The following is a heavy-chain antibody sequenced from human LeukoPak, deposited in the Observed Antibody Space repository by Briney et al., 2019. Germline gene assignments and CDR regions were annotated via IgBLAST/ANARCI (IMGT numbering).Heavy chain of an antibody. J-gene: IGHJ4*02. CDR1: GFTFSSYG. D-gene: IGHD3-10*01. CDR3: AKGLLWFGELSVFDY. Sequence: GRSLRLSCAASGFTFSSYGMHWVRQAPGKGLEWVAVISYDGSNKYYADSVKGRFTISRDNSKNTLYLQMNSLRAEDTAVYYCAKGLLWFGELSVFDYWGQGTLVTVSS. CDR2: ISYDGSNK. V-gene: IGHV3-30*18.